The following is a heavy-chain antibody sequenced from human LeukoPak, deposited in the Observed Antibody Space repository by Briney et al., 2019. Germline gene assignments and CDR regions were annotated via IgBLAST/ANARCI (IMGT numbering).Heavy chain of an antibody. CDR3: TRRGPDYSNYYYYYYYMDV. Sequence: GGSLRLSCAASGFTFSGSAMHWVRQASGKGLEWVGRIRSKANSYATAYAASVKGRFTISRDDSKNTAYLQMNSLKTEDTAVYYCTRRGPDYSNYYYYYYYMDVWGKGTTVTVSS. J-gene: IGHJ6*03. CDR1: GFTFSGSA. CDR2: IRSKANSYAT. D-gene: IGHD4-11*01. V-gene: IGHV3-73*01.